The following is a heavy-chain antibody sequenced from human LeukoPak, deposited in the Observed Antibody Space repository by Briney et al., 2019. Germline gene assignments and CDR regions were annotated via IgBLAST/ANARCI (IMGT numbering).Heavy chain of an antibody. D-gene: IGHD1-1*01. CDR2: IYSGGST. V-gene: IGHV3-53*01. CDR1: GFTVSSNY. J-gene: IGHJ4*02. Sequence: GGSLRLSCAASGFTVSSNYMSWVRQAPGKGLEWVSVIYSGGSTYYADSVKGRFTISRDNSKNTLYLQMNSLRAEDTAVYYCARVRVGTTHFDYWGQGTLVTVSS. CDR3: ARVRVGTTHFDY.